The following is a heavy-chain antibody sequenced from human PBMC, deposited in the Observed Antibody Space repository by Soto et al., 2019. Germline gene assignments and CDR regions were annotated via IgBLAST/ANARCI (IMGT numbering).Heavy chain of an antibody. Sequence: ASVKVSCKASGYTFTSYGISWVRQAPGQGLEWMGWISAYNGNTNYAQKLQGRVTMTTDTSTSTAYMELRSLRSDDTAVYYCARPDYYDGSGYPGDLYGMDVWGQGSTGTVA. CDR2: ISAYNGNT. J-gene: IGHJ6*01. D-gene: IGHD3-22*01. V-gene: IGHV1-18*04. CDR1: GYTFTSYG. CDR3: ARPDYYDGSGYPGDLYGMDV.